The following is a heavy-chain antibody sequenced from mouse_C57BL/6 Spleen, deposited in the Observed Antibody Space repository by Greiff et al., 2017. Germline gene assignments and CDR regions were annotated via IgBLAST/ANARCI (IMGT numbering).Heavy chain of an antibody. CDR1: GYTFTSYW. D-gene: IGHD1-1*01. CDR3: APTVKGTYFDY. V-gene: IGHV1-7*01. J-gene: IGHJ2*01. Sequence: QVQLQQSGAELAKPGASVKLSCKASGYTFTSYWMHWVKQRPGQGLEWIGYINPSSGYTKYNQKFKDKATLTADKSSSPAYRQLSILTYEDSAVYYCAPTVKGTYFDYWGQGTTLTVSS. CDR2: INPSSGYT.